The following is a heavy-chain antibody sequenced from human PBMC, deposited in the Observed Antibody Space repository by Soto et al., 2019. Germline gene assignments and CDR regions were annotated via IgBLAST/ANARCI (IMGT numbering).Heavy chain of an antibody. D-gene: IGHD6-6*01. J-gene: IGHJ4*02. CDR3: AHSRPPRLLDY. CDR2: IYWDDDK. V-gene: IGHV2-5*02. Sequence: QITLKESGPTLVKPTQTLTLTCTFSGFSLSTSGVGVGWIRQPPGKALEWLALIYWDDDKRYSSSLNSRLTITKDNSKNHVVLTMTNTDPVDTATYYCAHSRPPRLLDYWGQGTLVSVSS. CDR1: GFSLSTSGVG.